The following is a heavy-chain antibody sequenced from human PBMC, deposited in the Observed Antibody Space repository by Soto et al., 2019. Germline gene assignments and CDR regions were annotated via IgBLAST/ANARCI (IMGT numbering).Heavy chain of an antibody. D-gene: IGHD2-15*01. V-gene: IGHV3-48*01. Sequence: EVQLVESGGGLVQPGGSLRLSCAASGFTFSTYSMNWVRQAPGKGLEWVSYISYSSITIYYVDSVKGRFTISRDNAKNSLSLQMNSLRADDTAVYYCATAVGGYCSGSSCAHPPFDMWGQGTMVTVSS. CDR2: ISYSSITI. CDR1: GFTFSTYS. CDR3: ATAVGGYCSGSSCAHPPFDM. J-gene: IGHJ3*02.